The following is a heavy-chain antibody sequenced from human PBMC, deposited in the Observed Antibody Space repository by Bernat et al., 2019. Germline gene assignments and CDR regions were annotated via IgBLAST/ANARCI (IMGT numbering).Heavy chain of an antibody. V-gene: IGHV1-69*04. J-gene: IGHJ5*02. CDR1: GGTFSSYA. D-gene: IGHD6-13*01. CDR3: ASSGSSSWYSNWFDP. Sequence: QVQLVQSGAEVKKPGSSVKVSCKASGGTFSSYAISWVRQAPGQGLEWMGRIIPILGIANYAQKFQGRVTITADKSTSTAYMELSSLRSEDTAVYYCASSGSSSWYSNWFDPWGQGTLVTISS. CDR2: IIPILGIA.